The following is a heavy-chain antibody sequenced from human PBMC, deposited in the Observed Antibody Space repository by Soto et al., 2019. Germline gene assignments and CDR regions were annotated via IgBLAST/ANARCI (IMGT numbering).Heavy chain of an antibody. CDR2: IYYSGST. Sequence: SETLSLTCTVSGGSVSSGSYYWSWIRQPPGKGLEWIGYIYYSGSTNYNPSLKSRVTISVDTSKNQFSLKLSSVTAADTAVYYCASGVYHDFWSGYYTYYGMDVWGQGTTVTVSS. J-gene: IGHJ6*02. CDR1: GGSVSSGSYY. V-gene: IGHV4-61*01. CDR3: ASGVYHDFWSGYYTYYGMDV. D-gene: IGHD3-3*01.